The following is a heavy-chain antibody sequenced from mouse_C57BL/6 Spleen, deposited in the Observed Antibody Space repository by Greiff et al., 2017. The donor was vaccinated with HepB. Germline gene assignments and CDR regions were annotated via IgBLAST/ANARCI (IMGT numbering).Heavy chain of an antibody. J-gene: IGHJ3*01. CDR3: ARWGSYEGFAY. V-gene: IGHV1-76*01. CDR2: IYPGSGNT. D-gene: IGHD1-1*01. CDR1: GYTFTDYY. Sequence: VKLQQSGAELVRPGASVKLSCKASGYTFTDYYINWVKQRPGQGLEWIARIYPGSGNTYYNEKFKGKATLTAEKSSSTAYMQLSSLTSEDSAVYFCARWGSYEGFAYWGQGTLVTVSA.